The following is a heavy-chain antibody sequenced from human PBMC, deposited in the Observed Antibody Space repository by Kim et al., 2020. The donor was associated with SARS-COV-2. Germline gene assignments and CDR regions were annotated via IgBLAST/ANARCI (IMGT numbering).Heavy chain of an antibody. CDR2: ISYDGSNK. CDR1: GFTFSSYA. Sequence: GGSLRLSCAASGFTFSSYAMHWVRQAPGKGLEWVAVISYDGSNKYYADSVKGRFTISRDNSKNTLYLQMNSLRAEDTAVYYCARDSSRFYGFFDYWGQGTLVTVSS. V-gene: IGHV3-30-3*01. J-gene: IGHJ4*02. CDR3: ARDSSRFYGFFDY. D-gene: IGHD2-2*01.